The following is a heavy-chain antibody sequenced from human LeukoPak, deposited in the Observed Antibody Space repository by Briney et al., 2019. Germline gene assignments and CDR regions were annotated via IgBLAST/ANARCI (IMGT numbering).Heavy chain of an antibody. Sequence: PSETLSLTCTVSNYSISSGYHWGWIRQPPGKGLEWIGSIYHTGSSYYNPSLKSRVTMSVDTSKNQFSLKLSSVTAADTAVYYCARLDPMVRGVIKSKWYFDYWGQGTLVTVSS. CDR3: ARLDPMVRGVIKSKWYFDY. CDR2: IYHTGSS. D-gene: IGHD3-10*01. V-gene: IGHV4-38-2*02. J-gene: IGHJ4*02. CDR1: NYSISSGYH.